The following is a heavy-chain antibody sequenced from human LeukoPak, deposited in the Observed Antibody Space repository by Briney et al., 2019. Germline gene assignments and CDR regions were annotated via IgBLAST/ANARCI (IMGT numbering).Heavy chain of an antibody. J-gene: IGHJ4*02. V-gene: IGHV3-30*02. D-gene: IGHD2-15*01. CDR2: IRYDGSNK. Sequence: PGGSQRLSCAASGFTFSSYGMHWVRQAPGKGLEWVAFIRYDGSNKYYADSVKGRFTISRDNSKNTLYLQVNSLRAEDTAVYYCAKAYKGYCSGGSCYSIPPVWGQGTLSPSPQ. CDR3: AKAYKGYCSGGSCYSIPPV. CDR1: GFTFSSYG.